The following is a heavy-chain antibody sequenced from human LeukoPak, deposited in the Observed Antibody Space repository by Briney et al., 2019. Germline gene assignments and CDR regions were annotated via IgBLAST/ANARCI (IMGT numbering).Heavy chain of an antibody. D-gene: IGHD4-17*01. Sequence: SETLSLTCTVSGGSISNYYWSWIRQPPGKGLERIGYIYYSGSTNYNPSPKSRVTISVDTSKNQFSLKLSSVTAADTAVYYCARRDHYGVKAFDIWGQGTMVTVSS. CDR3: ARRDHYGVKAFDI. V-gene: IGHV4-59*08. CDR1: GGSISNYY. J-gene: IGHJ3*02. CDR2: IYYSGST.